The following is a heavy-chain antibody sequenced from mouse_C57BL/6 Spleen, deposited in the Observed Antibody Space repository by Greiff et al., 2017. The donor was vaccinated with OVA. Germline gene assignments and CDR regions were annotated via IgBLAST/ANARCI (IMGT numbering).Heavy chain of an antibody. Sequence: VKLQQPGAELVRPGSSVKLSCKASGYTFTSYWMHWVKQRPIQGLEWIGNIDPSDSETHYNQKFKDKATLTVDKSSSTAYMQLSSLTSEDSAVYYCARGLEGAMDYWGQGTSVTVSS. CDR2: IDPSDSET. V-gene: IGHV1-52*01. CDR3: ARGLEGAMDY. CDR1: GYTFTSYW. J-gene: IGHJ4*01.